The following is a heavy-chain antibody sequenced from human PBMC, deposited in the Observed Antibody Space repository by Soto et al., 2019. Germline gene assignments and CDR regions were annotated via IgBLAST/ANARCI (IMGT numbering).Heavy chain of an antibody. CDR1: GGSISSGGYS. CDR3: ARAAHCTNGVCYRAWFDP. D-gene: IGHD2-8*01. J-gene: IGHJ5*02. V-gene: IGHV4-30-2*01. CDR2: IYHSGST. Sequence: QLQLQESGSGLVKPSQTLSLTCAVSGGSISSGGYSWSWIRQPPGKGLEWIGYIYHSGSTYYSPSLKRRVIISVDRSKHQFSLKLSSVTAADTAVYYCARAAHCTNGVCYRAWFDPWGQGTLVTVSS.